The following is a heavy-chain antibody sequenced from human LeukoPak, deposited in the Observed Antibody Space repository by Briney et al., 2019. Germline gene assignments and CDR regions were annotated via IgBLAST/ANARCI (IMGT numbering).Heavy chain of an antibody. D-gene: IGHD6-13*01. J-gene: IGHJ4*02. CDR2: ISSSSSYI. Sequence: GGSLRLSCAASGFTFSSYSMNWVRQAPGKGLEWVSSISSSSSYIYYADSVKGRFTISRDNAKNSLYLQMNSLRAEDTAVYYCARAPQPLIAAAGEFDYWGQGTLVTVSS. CDR1: GFTFSSYS. V-gene: IGHV3-21*01. CDR3: ARAPQPLIAAAGEFDY.